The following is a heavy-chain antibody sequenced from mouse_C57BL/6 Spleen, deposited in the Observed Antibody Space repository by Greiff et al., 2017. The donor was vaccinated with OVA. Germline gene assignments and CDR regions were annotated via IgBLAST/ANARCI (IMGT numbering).Heavy chain of an antibody. V-gene: IGHV1-63*01. CDR1: GYTFTNYW. J-gene: IGHJ4*01. CDR3: ARGGRKTSYAMDY. D-gene: IGHD1-1*01. Sequence: QVHVKQSGAELVRPGTSVKMSCKASGYTFTNYWIGWAKQRPGHGLEWIGDIYPGGGYTNYNEKFKGKATLTADKSSSTAYMQFSSLTSEDSAIYYCARGGRKTSYAMDYWGQGTSVTVSS. CDR2: IYPGGGYT.